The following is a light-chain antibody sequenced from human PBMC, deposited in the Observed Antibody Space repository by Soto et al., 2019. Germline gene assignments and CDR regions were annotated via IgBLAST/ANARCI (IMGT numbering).Light chain of an antibody. CDR3: QQYYSYPPGT. J-gene: IGKJ1*01. CDR1: QSVTTR. CDR2: GAS. V-gene: IGKV3-20*01. Sequence: IVLTQYPGTLTLSTRQRINRTCSPSQSVTTRLAWYQHKPGQAPRLLMSGASSRASGVPVRFSGSGSGTDFTLTISRLEPEDFATYYCQQYYSYPPGTFGQGTKVDI.